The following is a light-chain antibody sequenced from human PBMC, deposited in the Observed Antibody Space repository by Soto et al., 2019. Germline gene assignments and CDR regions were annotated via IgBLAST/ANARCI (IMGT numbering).Light chain of an antibody. CDR1: QSVSSSY. Sequence: EIVLTQSPGTLSLSPGERATLSCRASQSVSSSYLAWYQRKPGQAPRLLIYGASSRATGIPDRFSGSGSGTDFTLTISSLEPEDFAVYYCQQRSGTFGQGTKVDIK. CDR3: QQRSGT. CDR2: GAS. V-gene: IGKV3D-20*02. J-gene: IGKJ1*01.